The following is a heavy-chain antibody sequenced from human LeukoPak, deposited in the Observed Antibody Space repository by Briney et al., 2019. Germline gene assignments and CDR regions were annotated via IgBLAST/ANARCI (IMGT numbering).Heavy chain of an antibody. D-gene: IGHD6-19*01. CDR1: GGSFSGYY. J-gene: IGHJ4*02. CDR3: ARGLRFRSGWFHFDY. V-gene: IGHV4-34*01. Sequence: SETLSLTCAVYGGSFSGYYWSWIRQPPGKGLEWIGEINHSGSTNYNPSLKSRVTISVDTSKNQLSLKLSSVTAADTAVYYCARGLRFRSGWFHFDYWGQGTLVTVSS. CDR2: INHSGST.